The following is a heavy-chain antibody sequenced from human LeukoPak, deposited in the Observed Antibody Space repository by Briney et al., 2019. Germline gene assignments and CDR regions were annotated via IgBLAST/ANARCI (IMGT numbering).Heavy chain of an antibody. CDR3: ARDRDGYNFFDY. J-gene: IGHJ4*02. D-gene: IGHD5-24*01. CDR1: GGSFSGYY. Sequence: PSETLSLTCAVYGGSFSGYYWNWIRQPPGKGLEWIGYIYSSGTTNYNPSLKSRVTISIDTSKNQFSLKLSSVTAADTAVYYCARDRDGYNFFDYWGQGTLVTVSS. CDR2: IYSSGTT. V-gene: IGHV4-59*01.